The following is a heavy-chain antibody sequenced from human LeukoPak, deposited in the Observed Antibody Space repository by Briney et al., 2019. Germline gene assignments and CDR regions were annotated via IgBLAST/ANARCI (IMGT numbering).Heavy chain of an antibody. CDR1: GGSISSYY. J-gene: IGHJ3*02. CDR3: AREGSSSGWRPFDI. D-gene: IGHD6-19*01. CDR2: IKNSGNT. V-gene: IGHV4-4*07. Sequence: SETLSLTCSVSGGSISSYYWSWIRQPAGKGLEWIGRIKNSGNTNYNPSLESRATLSLDTSKNQFSLNLSSVTAADTAVYYCAREGSSSGWRPFDIWGQGTVVTVSS.